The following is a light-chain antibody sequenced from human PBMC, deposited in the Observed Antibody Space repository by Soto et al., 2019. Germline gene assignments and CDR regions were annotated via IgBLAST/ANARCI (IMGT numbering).Light chain of an antibody. CDR1: QSVSSSY. CDR3: QQYRSSLRYT. CDR2: GAS. V-gene: IGKV3-20*01. Sequence: EIVLTQSPGTLSLSPGERATLSCRASQSVSSSYLAWYQQKPGQAPRLLIYGASSRATGIPDRFSGSGSGTDFTLTISSRQPEDFAVYYCQQYRSSLRYTFGQGTKLEI. J-gene: IGKJ2*01.